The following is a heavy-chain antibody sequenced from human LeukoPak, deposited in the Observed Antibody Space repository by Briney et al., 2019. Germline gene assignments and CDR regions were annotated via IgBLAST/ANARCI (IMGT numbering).Heavy chain of an antibody. J-gene: IGHJ4*02. CDR1: GFTVSSNY. D-gene: IGHD3-22*01. Sequence: GGSLRLSCAASGFTVSSNYMSWVRQAPGKGLEWVSVIYSGGSTYYADSVKGRFTISRDNSKNTLYLQMNSLRAEDTAVYYCAKDFASSGYSFDYWGQGTLVTVSS. V-gene: IGHV3-66*01. CDR2: IYSGGST. CDR3: AKDFASSGYSFDY.